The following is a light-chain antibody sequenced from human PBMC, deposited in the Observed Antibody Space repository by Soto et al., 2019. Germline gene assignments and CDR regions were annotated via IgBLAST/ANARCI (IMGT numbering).Light chain of an antibody. J-gene: IGLJ2*01. CDR3: QTWGTGIYVV. CDR2: LNSDGSH. V-gene: IGLV4-69*01. CDR1: SGHSSYA. Sequence: QLVLTQSPSASASLGASVKLTRTLSSGHSSYAIAWHQQQPEKGPRYLMKLNSDGSHSKGDGIPDRFSGSSSGAERYLTISSLQSEDEADYYCQTWGTGIYVVFGGGTKLTVL.